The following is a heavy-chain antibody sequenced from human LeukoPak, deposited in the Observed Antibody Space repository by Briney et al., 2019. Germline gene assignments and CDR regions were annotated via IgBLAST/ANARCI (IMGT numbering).Heavy chain of an antibody. Sequence: GGSLRLSCEASGFTFSTYGMHWVRQAPGKGLEWVAVISYDGSNKYYADSVKGRFTISRDNSKNTLYLQMNSLRAEDTAVYYCAKGPGETNYYYYYGMDVWGQGTTVTVSS. D-gene: IGHD2-21*01. CDR1: GFTFSTYG. J-gene: IGHJ6*02. V-gene: IGHV3-30*18. CDR2: ISYDGSNK. CDR3: AKGPGETNYYYYYGMDV.